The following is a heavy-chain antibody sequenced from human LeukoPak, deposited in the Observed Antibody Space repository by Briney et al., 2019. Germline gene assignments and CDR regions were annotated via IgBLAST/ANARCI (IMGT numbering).Heavy chain of an antibody. CDR1: GGSINSYY. Sequence: SETLSLTCTVSGGSINSYYWNWIRQPSGKGLEWIGYIYYSGSTNYNPSLKSRLTISVDTSKNQFSLRLTSVTAADTAVYYCAGNYYDSSARFDYWGQGTLVTVSS. J-gene: IGHJ4*02. CDR3: AGNYYDSSARFDY. CDR2: IYYSGST. V-gene: IGHV4-59*01. D-gene: IGHD3-22*01.